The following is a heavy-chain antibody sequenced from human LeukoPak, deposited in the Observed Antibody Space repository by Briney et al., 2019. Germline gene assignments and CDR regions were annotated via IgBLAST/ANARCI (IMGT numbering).Heavy chain of an antibody. CDR2: INHSGST. V-gene: IGHV4-34*01. CDR1: GGSFSGYY. CDR3: ARVAAAGLSNWFDH. J-gene: IGHJ5*02. D-gene: IGHD6-13*01. Sequence: SETLSLTCAVYGGSFSGYYWSWLRQSPGKGLEWIGEINHSGSTNYNPSLKSRVTISVDTSKNQFSLKLSSVTAADTAVYYCARVAAAGLSNWFDHWGQGTLVTVSS.